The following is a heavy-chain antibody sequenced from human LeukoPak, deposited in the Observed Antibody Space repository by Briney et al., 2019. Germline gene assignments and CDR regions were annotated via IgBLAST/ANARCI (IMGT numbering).Heavy chain of an antibody. CDR3: AKASVSYYYDSSGYY. J-gene: IGHJ4*02. Sequence: GGSLRLSCAASGFTFSSYAMSWVRQAPGKGLEWVSAIGGSGGSTYYADSVKGRFTISRDNSKNTLYLQMNSLRAEDTAVYYCAKASVSYYYDSSGYYWGQGTLVTVSS. V-gene: IGHV3-23*01. D-gene: IGHD3-22*01. CDR1: GFTFSSYA. CDR2: IGGSGGST.